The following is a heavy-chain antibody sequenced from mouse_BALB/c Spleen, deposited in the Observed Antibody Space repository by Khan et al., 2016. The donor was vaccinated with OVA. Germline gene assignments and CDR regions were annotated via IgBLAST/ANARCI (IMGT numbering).Heavy chain of an antibody. CDR3: TRHGYVAWFTY. CDR2: IDPFSGDT. Sequence: VQLQQSGPELMKPGASVKISCMASGYSFTSYYIHWVIQSHGKSLEWIGYIDPFSGDTTYNQKFKGKAKLTVDKSSCTAYLHPSNLKSDDSAVYYCTRHGYVAWFTYWGQETLVTVSA. CDR1: GYSFTSYY. J-gene: IGHJ3*01. V-gene: IGHV1-31*01. D-gene: IGHD2-2*01.